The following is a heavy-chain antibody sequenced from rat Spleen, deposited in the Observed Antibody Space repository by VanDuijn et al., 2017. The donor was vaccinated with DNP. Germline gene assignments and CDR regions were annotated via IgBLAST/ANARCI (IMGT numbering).Heavy chain of an antibody. CDR1: GYSITSNFR. CDR3: AIQLGVFDY. V-gene: IGHV3-3*01. J-gene: IGHJ2*01. Sequence: EVQLQESGPGLVKPSQSLSLTCSVTGYSITSNFRWSWIRKFPGNKLEWLGYINGAGYINYNPSLRSRISITRDTSKNQFFLQVNSVTTEDSATYYCAIQLGVFDYWGQGVLVTVSS. D-gene: IGHD5-1*01. CDR2: INGAGYI.